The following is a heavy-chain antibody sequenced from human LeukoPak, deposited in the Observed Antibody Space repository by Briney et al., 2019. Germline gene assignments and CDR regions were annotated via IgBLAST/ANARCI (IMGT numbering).Heavy chain of an antibody. CDR2: ISAYNGNT. CDR3: ARDYRSGLLWFGELLQPFDY. V-gene: IGHV1-18*01. J-gene: IGHJ4*02. CDR1: GYTFTSYG. Sequence: ASVKVSCKASGYTFTSYGISWVRQATGQGLEWMGWISAYNGNTNYAQKLQGRVTMTTDTSTSTAYMELRSLRSDDTAVYYCARDYRSGLLWFGELLQPFDYWGQGTLVTVSS. D-gene: IGHD3-10*01.